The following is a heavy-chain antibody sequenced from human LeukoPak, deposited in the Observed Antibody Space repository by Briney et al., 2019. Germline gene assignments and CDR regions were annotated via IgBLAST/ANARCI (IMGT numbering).Heavy chain of an antibody. D-gene: IGHD5-24*01. V-gene: IGHV4-34*01. CDR2: INHSGST. Sequence: PSETLSLTCAVYGGSFSGYYWSWIRQPPGKGLEWIGEINHSGSTNYNPSLKSRVTISVDTFKNQFSLKLSSVTAADTAVYYCRVEMATISQTYYFDYWGQGTLVTVSS. CDR3: RVEMATISQTYYFDY. J-gene: IGHJ4*02. CDR1: GGSFSGYY.